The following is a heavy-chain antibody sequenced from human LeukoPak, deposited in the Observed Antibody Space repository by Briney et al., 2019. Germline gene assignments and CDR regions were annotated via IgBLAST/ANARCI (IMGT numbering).Heavy chain of an antibody. J-gene: IGHJ3*02. CDR2: INPNSGGT. CDR3: AIGSGYDFRAFDI. V-gene: IGHV1-2*02. D-gene: IGHD5-12*01. Sequence: ASVKVSCKASGYTFIGYYLHWLRQAPGQGPEWMGWINPNSGGTNYSEKFQGRVTMTRDTSISTAYMELSRLRSDDTAVYYCAIGSGYDFRAFDIWGQGTMVTVSS. CDR1: GYTFIGYY.